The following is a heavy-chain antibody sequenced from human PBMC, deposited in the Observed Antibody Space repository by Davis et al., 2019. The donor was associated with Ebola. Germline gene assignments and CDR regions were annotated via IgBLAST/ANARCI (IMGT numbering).Heavy chain of an antibody. V-gene: IGHV4-4*02. CDR3: ARAVTTVTTSWFDP. CDR2: IYHSGST. J-gene: IGHJ5*02. Sequence: MPSETLSLTCAVSGGSISSSNWWSWVRQPPGKGLEWIGEIYHSGSTNSNPSLKSRVTISVDTSKNQFSLKLSSVTAADTAVYYCARAVTTVTTSWFDPWGQGTLVTVSS. D-gene: IGHD4-17*01. CDR1: GGSISSSNW.